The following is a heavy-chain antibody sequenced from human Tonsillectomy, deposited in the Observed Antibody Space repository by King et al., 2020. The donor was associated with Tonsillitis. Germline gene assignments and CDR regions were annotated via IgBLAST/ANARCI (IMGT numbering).Heavy chain of an antibody. J-gene: IGHJ6*02. CDR1: GFTFSDYY. V-gene: IGHV3-11*06. CDR3: ARSDSSGYYPYYFYGMDV. Sequence: VQLVESGGGLVKPGGSLRLSCAASGFTFSDYYMTWIRQAPGKGLEWVSYISSSSYYTNYADSVKGRFTISRENAKNSLYLQMNSLRAEDTAVYYCARSDSSGYYPYYFYGMDVWGQGTTVTVSS. CDR2: ISSSSYYT. D-gene: IGHD3-22*01.